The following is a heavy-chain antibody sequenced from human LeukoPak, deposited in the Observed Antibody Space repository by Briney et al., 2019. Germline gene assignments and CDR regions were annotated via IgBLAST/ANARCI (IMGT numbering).Heavy chain of an antibody. D-gene: IGHD3-22*01. Sequence: SETLSLTCTVSGGSISSSTYYWGWIRQPPGKGLEWIGSIYYSGSSYYNPSLKSRVTISVNTSKNHFSLNLRPVTAADTAVYYCARKDRSSGYWGLFDYWGQGTLVTVSS. V-gene: IGHV4-39*07. J-gene: IGHJ4*02. CDR1: GGSISSSTYY. CDR2: IYYSGSS. CDR3: ARKDRSSGYWGLFDY.